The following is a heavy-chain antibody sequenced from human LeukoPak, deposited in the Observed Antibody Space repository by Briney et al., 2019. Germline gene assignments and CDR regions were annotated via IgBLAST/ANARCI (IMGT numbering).Heavy chain of an antibody. V-gene: IGHV3-30*02. CDR2: IWYDGSNR. J-gene: IGHJ4*01. Sequence: GGSLRLSCAASGFTFNTYAMHWVRQAPGRGLEWVALIWYDGSNRDYADSVKGRFTASRDNSKNTVYLQMNSLSPEDTAVYYCAKCGPYSSKWYFNLIAYWGHGTLVTVSS. D-gene: IGHD6-13*01. CDR1: GFTFNTYA. CDR3: AKCGPYSSKWYFNLIAY.